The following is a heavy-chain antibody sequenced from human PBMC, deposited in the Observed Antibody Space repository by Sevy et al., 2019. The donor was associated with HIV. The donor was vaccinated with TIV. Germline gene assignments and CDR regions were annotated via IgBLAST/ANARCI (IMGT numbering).Heavy chain of an antibody. J-gene: IGHJ4*02. D-gene: IGHD6-19*01. CDR3: ARDLIPGIAVAGSDY. CDR1: GFTFSSYW. V-gene: IGHV3-74*01. Sequence: GGSLRLSCAASGFTFSSYWMHWVRQAPGKGLVWVSRINSDGSSTSYANSVKGRFTISRDNAKNTLYLQMNSLRAEDTAVYYCARDLIPGIAVAGSDYWGQGTLVTVSS. CDR2: INSDGSST.